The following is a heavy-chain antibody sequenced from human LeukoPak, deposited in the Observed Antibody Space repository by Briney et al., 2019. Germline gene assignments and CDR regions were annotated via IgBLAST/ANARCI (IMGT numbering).Heavy chain of an antibody. CDR1: GGTFSSYA. J-gene: IGHJ5*02. CDR2: IIPIFGTA. V-gene: IGHV1-69*01. CDR3: ARGSEVRIAAAGPPEA. D-gene: IGHD6-13*01. Sequence: SVKVSCKASGGTFSSYAISWVRQAPGQGLEWMGGIIPIFGTANYAQKFQGRVTITADESTSTAYMELSSLRSEDTAVYYCARGSEVRIAAAGPPEAWGQGTLVTVSS.